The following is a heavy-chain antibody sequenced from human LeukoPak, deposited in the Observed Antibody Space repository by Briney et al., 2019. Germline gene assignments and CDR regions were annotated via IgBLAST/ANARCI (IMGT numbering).Heavy chain of an antibody. CDR3: ARAGTDYDSSGYYFRRDYYYYMDV. J-gene: IGHJ6*03. CDR2: IYYNGDT. Sequence: SETLSLTCAVSGGSITGYSWSWIRQTPGKGLEWIGYIYYNGDTHYNPSLNSRLSMSVDTPKNQFSLKLSSVTAADTAVYYCARAGTDYDSSGYYFRRDYYYYMDVWGKGTTVTVSS. CDR1: GGSITGYS. V-gene: IGHV4-59*08. D-gene: IGHD3-22*01.